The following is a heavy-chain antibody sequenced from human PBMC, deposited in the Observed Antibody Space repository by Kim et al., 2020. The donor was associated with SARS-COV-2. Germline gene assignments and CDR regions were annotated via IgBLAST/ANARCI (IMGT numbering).Heavy chain of an antibody. J-gene: IGHJ6*02. Sequence: KSRVTISVDTSKNQFSLKLSSVTAADTAVYYCASLSITMVRGVTTTGMDVWGQGTTVTVSS. V-gene: IGHV4-59*01. CDR3: ASLSITMVRGVTTTGMDV. D-gene: IGHD3-10*01.